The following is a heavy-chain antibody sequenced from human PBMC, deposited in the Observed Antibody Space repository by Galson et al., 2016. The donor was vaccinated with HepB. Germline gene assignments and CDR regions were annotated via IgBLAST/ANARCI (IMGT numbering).Heavy chain of an antibody. CDR3: VRETHSFHEEAGTALFDY. J-gene: IGHJ4*02. D-gene: IGHD5/OR15-5a*01. V-gene: IGHV3-23*01. CDR1: GFTFSDHG. CDR2: ISGSGGTT. Sequence: SLRLSCAASGFTFSDHGVSWVRQAPGKGLEWVSSISGSGGTTYYAESVKGRFTISRDKSENTLYLQMNSLRGAATDVYYCVRETHSFHEEAGTALFDYWSQGALVTVSS.